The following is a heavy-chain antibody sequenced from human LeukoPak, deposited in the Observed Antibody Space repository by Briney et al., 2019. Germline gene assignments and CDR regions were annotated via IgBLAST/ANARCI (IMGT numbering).Heavy chain of an antibody. CDR3: ARAALFDRAGDFDY. V-gene: IGHV3-48*03. J-gene: IGHJ4*02. D-gene: IGHD3-3*01. Sequence: PGGSLRLSCAASGFTFSNYEMNWVRQAPGKGLEWLSYISGNGNTIYYADSVKGRFTISRDNAKNTLYLQMNSLRAEDTAVYYCARAALFDRAGDFDYWGQGTLVTVSS. CDR1: GFTFSNYE. CDR2: ISGNGNTI.